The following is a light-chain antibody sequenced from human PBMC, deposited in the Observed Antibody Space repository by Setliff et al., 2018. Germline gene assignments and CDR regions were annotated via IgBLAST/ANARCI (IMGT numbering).Light chain of an antibody. J-gene: IGLJ1*01. Sequence: QSALAQAASVSGSPGQSITISCTGTSSDVGSYNLVSWYQQHPGKAPKLMIYDVSKRPSGVPDRFSGSKSGNTASLTISGLQAEDEADYYCCSYAGSYTYVFGTGTKV. V-gene: IGLV2-11*01. CDR2: DVS. CDR1: SSDVGSYNL. CDR3: CSYAGSYTYV.